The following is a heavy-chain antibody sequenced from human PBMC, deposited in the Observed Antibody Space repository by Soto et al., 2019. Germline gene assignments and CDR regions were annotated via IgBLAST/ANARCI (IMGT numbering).Heavy chain of an antibody. J-gene: IGHJ6*03. CDR1: GGSISSSNW. CDR3: ASGPYDFLSGYPHYYYFMYF. Sequence: PSETLSLTCVVSGGSISSSNWWSWVRQAPGKGLEWIGEIYHSGSTNYNPSLKSRVTISVDTSKNQFSLKLSSVTAADTAVYYCASGPYDFLSGYPHYYYFMYFWGKGTTDTVYS. V-gene: IGHV4-4*02. CDR2: IYHSGST. D-gene: IGHD3-3*01.